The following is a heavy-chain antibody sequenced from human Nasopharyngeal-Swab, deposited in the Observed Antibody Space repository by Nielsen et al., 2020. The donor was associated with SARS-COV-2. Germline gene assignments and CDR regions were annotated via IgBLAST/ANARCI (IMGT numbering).Heavy chain of an antibody. Sequence: GGSLRLSCATSGFTFSPYTMTWVRQAPRKGLQWISYITSGNSVQYADSVRGRFTISRDNAKNSLFLQMNSLRGDDTAIYYCARGGSWFDSWGPGTLVTVSS. J-gene: IGHJ5*01. D-gene: IGHD1-26*01. CDR2: ITSGNSV. V-gene: IGHV3-69-1*02. CDR3: ARGGSWFDS. CDR1: GFTFSPYT.